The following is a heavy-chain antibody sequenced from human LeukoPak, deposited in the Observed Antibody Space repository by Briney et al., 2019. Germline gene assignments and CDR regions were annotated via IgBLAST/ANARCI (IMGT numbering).Heavy chain of an antibody. Sequence: ASVMVSCKASGYTFTSYDIDWVRQANGQGLEWMGWMNPNSGNTGYAQKFQGRVTMTRNTSISTAYMELSSLRPEDTAVYYCARGGRYSYGYDYWGQGTLVTVSS. CDR2: MNPNSGNT. D-gene: IGHD5-18*01. CDR1: GYTFTSYD. J-gene: IGHJ4*02. CDR3: ARGGRYSYGYDY. V-gene: IGHV1-8*01.